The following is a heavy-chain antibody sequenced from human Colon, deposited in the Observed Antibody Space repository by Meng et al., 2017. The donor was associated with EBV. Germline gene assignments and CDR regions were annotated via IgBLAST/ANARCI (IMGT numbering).Heavy chain of an antibody. CDR1: GGSLSSRNW. J-gene: IGHJ4*02. D-gene: IGHD2-21*02. V-gene: IGHV4-4*02. Sequence: VQLPEAGPGLLKPSGTLSLPCAVSGGSLSSRNWWSWVRQPPGKGLEWIGEIYHSGSTNYNPSLKSRVTISVDESKNQFSLRLSSVTAADTAVYYCARVGAYCGGDCYHPRWGQGTLVTVSS. CDR3: ARVGAYCGGDCYHPR. CDR2: IYHSGST.